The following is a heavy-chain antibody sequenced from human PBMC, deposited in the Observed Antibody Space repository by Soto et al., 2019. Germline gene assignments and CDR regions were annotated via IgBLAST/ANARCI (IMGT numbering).Heavy chain of an antibody. V-gene: IGHV1-69*01. Sequence: QVQLVQSGSEVKKPGSSVKVSCKASGGSFSSNPISWVRQAPGQGLEWMAGIIPIFATVHYAQKFQGRVTXTXXXSTSTAYMELTSLRSEDTAVYFCARGGRGYSSAPRYYFDYWGQGTLVTVSS. CDR2: IIPIFATV. J-gene: IGHJ4*02. CDR1: GGSFSSNP. CDR3: ARGGRGYSSAPRYYFDY. D-gene: IGHD5-18*01.